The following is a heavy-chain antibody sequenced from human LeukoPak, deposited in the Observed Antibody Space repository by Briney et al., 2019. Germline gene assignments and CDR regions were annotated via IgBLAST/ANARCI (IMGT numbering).Heavy chain of an antibody. J-gene: IGHJ4*02. Sequence: GGSLRLSCAASGFTFNNFAMSWVRQAPGKGLEWVSAISGSGGSTYYADSVKGRFTISRDNSKNTLYLQMNSLRAEDTAVYHCAKPSDIVAIRFADYWGQGTLVTVSS. V-gene: IGHV3-23*01. D-gene: IGHD5-12*01. CDR1: GFTFNNFA. CDR2: ISGSGGST. CDR3: AKPSDIVAIRFADY.